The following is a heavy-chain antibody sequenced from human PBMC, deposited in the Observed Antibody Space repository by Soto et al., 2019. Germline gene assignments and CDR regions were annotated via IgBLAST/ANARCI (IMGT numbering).Heavy chain of an antibody. V-gene: IGHV4-31*03. CDR2: IYYSGST. CDR3: ARGILTGYYLHAFDI. CDR1: GGSISSGGYY. Sequence: SETLSLTCTVSGGSISSGGYYWSWIRQHPGKGLEWIGYIYYSGSTYYNPSLKSRVTISVDTSKNQFSLKLSSVTAADTAVYYCARGILTGYYLHAFDIWGQGTMVTVSS. D-gene: IGHD3-9*01. J-gene: IGHJ3*02.